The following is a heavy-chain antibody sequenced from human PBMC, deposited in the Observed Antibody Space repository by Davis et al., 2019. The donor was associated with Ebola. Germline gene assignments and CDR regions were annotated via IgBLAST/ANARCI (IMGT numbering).Heavy chain of an antibody. CDR1: GGTFSSYA. CDR3: ARVSDYVWGSYRYFDY. D-gene: IGHD3-16*02. V-gene: IGHV1-3*01. Sequence: AASVKVSCKASGGTFSSYAISWVRQAPGQRLEWMGWINAGNGNTKYSQKFQGRVTITRDTSASTAYMELSSLRSEDTAVYYCARVSDYVWGSYRYFDYWGQGTLVTVSS. CDR2: INAGNGNT. J-gene: IGHJ4*02.